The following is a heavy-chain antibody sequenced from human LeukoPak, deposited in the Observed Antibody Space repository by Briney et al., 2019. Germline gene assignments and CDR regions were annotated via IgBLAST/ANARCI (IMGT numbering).Heavy chain of an antibody. Sequence: GGSLRLSCAASGFTFDDYAMHWVRQAPGKGLEWVSGISWNSGSIGYADSVKGRFTISRDNSKNSLYLQMNSLRTEDTALYYCAKGDTAMVRILGTGAFDIWGQGTMVTVSS. CDR3: AKGDTAMVRILGTGAFDI. V-gene: IGHV3-9*01. CDR2: ISWNSGSI. D-gene: IGHD5-18*01. J-gene: IGHJ3*02. CDR1: GFTFDDYA.